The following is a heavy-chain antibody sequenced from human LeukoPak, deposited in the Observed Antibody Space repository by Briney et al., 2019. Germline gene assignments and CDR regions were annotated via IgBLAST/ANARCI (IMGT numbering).Heavy chain of an antibody. Sequence: GASVKVSCKASGYTFTSYAMHWVRQAPGQRLEWMGWINAGNGNTKYSQKFQGRVTITRDTSASTAYMELSSLRSEDTAVYYCASRYCSSTSCFHFDYWGQGTLVTVSS. CDR2: INAGNGNT. J-gene: IGHJ4*02. CDR3: ASRYCSSTSCFHFDY. V-gene: IGHV1-3*01. CDR1: GYTFTSYA. D-gene: IGHD2-2*01.